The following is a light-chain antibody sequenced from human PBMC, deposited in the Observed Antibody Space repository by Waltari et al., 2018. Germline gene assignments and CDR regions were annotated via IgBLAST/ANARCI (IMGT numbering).Light chain of an antibody. V-gene: IGKV4-1*01. CDR3: QQYYNTPIT. Sequence: DIVMTQYPDSLAVSLGERVTINCRSSQNLLDTYNKNYFAWHQQKPGTSPRLLVYWASAREFGVPDRFSGSGSGTDFTRTISGLQAEDVAIYYCQQYYNTPITCGGGTRVEIK. CDR1: QNLLDTYNKNY. J-gene: IGKJ4*01. CDR2: WAS.